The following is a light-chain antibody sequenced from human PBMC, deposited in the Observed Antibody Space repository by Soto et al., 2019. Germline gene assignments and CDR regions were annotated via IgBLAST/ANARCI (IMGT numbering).Light chain of an antibody. Sequence: QSALTQPASVSGSPGQSITISCTGTSSDVGGYNYVSWYQQHPGKAPKLMIYDVGNRPSGVSNRFSGSKSGNTASLTISGLQAEDEADYYCSSYTSSSTPRYVFGTGTKLTVL. CDR3: SSYTSSSTPRYV. CDR2: DVG. CDR1: SSDVGGYNY. J-gene: IGLJ1*01. V-gene: IGLV2-14*01.